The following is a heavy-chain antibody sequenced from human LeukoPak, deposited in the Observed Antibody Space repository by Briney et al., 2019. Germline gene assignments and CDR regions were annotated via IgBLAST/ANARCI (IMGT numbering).Heavy chain of an antibody. Sequence: GGPLRLSCAASVFIFSNYGMNWVRQAPGKGPEWVSFISTGGGTINYADSLKCRITISRDNAKNSLYLQMNSLRDEDTAIYYCARRIAVAGMDVWGQGTTVTVSS. V-gene: IGHV3-48*02. CDR3: ARRIAVAGMDV. CDR1: VFIFSNYG. CDR2: ISTGGGTI. D-gene: IGHD6-19*01. J-gene: IGHJ6*02.